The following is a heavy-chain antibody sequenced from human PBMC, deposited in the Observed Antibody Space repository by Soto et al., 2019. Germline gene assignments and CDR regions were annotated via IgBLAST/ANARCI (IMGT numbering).Heavy chain of an antibody. V-gene: IGHV4-31*03. CDR1: GGSISSGDYY. J-gene: IGHJ5*02. Sequence: QVQLQESGPGLVKPSQTLSLTCTVSGGSISSGDYYWSWIRQHPGKGLEWIGYIYYSGSTYYNPSLKSRVTILVDTSKHHFSLKLSSVTAADTAVYYCARWWSGSRQGFDPWGQGTLVTVSS. CDR2: IYYSGST. CDR3: ARWWSGSRQGFDP. D-gene: IGHD3-3*01.